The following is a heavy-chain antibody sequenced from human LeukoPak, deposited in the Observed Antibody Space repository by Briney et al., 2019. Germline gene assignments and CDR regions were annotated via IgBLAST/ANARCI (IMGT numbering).Heavy chain of an antibody. J-gene: IGHJ4*02. Sequence: GGSLRLSCAVAGISLSKYGMSSVRQAPGKGLEWVAGISGSGGGKHYTDYVKGRFTISRDNPKNTLYLQMNRMRAEDTAVYFCAKRGVVIRVILVGFHKEAYYFDSWGQGALVTVSS. V-gene: IGHV3-23*01. CDR1: GISLSKYG. CDR2: ISGSGGGK. D-gene: IGHD3-22*01. CDR3: AKRGVVIRVILVGFHKEAYYFDS.